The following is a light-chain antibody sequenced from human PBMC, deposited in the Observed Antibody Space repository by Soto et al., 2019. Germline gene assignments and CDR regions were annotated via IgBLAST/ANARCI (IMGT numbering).Light chain of an antibody. CDR3: SSYAGSNKSV. Sequence: QSALTQPPSASGSPGQSVTISCTGTSSDVGGYNYVSWYQQHPGKAPKLMIYEVSKRPSGVPDRFSGSKSGNTPSLTVSGLQPEDEADYYCSSYAGSNKSVFGTGTKLTVL. V-gene: IGLV2-8*01. CDR1: SSDVGGYNY. J-gene: IGLJ1*01. CDR2: EVS.